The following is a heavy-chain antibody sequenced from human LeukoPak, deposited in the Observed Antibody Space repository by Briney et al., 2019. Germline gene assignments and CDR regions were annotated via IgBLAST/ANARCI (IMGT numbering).Heavy chain of an antibody. CDR3: ARMTTGHDY. V-gene: IGHV4-34*04. D-gene: IGHD4-17*01. CDR1: GSSFTCYY. J-gene: IGHJ4*02. CDR2: VNHNGYT. Sequence: PSETLSLTCGVSGSSFTCYYWSWLRQTPGKGLEWLGEVNHNGYTNMNPSLKSRAIISVKTSNNHISLMMTPVTAAAAAVYFCARMTTGHDYWGQGTLVTVSS.